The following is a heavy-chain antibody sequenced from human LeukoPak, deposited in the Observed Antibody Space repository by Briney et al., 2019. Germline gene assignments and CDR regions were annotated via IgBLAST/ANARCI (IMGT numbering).Heavy chain of an antibody. CDR2: ISGSGGRT. J-gene: IGHJ5*02. CDR1: GFTFSIYA. CDR3: AKGPYYYDSSGYSRRWFDP. V-gene: IGHV3-23*01. D-gene: IGHD3-22*01. Sequence: WGSLRLSCAASGFTFSIYAMTWVRQAPGKGLEWVSAISGSGGRTYYADSVKGRFTISRDNSKNTLYLQMNSLRAEDTAVYYCAKGPYYYDSSGYSRRWFDPWGQGTLVTVSS.